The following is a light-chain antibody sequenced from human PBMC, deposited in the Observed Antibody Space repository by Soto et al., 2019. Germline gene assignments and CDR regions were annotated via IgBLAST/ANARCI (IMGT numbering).Light chain of an antibody. CDR3: QQYGSSPT. CDR2: GAS. CDR1: QSVSSSY. V-gene: IGKV3-20*01. Sequence: EIVLTQSPGPLSLSPGERATLSCRASQSVSSSYLAWYQQKPGQAPRLLIYGASSRATGIPDRFSGSGSGTDFTLTISRLEPEDFEVYYGQQYGSSPTFGQGTKVEI. J-gene: IGKJ1*01.